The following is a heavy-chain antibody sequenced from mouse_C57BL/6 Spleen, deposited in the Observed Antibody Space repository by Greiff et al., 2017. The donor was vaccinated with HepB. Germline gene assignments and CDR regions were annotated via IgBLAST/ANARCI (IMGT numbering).Heavy chain of an antibody. CDR2: INPSTGGT. CDR3: VHYDYGGGDY. J-gene: IGHJ4*01. CDR1: GYSFTGYY. Sequence: EVQLQQSGPELVKPGASVKISCKASGYSFTGYYMNWVKQSPEKSLEWIGEINPSTGGTTYNQKFKAKATLTVDKSSSTAYMQLKSLTSEDSAVYYCVHYDYGGGDYWGQGTSVTVSS. V-gene: IGHV1-42*01. D-gene: IGHD2-4*01.